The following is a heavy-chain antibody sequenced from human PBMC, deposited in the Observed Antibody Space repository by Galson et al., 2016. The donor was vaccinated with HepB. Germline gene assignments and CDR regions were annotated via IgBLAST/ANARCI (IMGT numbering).Heavy chain of an antibody. CDR3: ARYCSSTSCYFIGFDP. D-gene: IGHD2-2*01. Sequence: SVKVSCKASGYTFTSYGISWVRQAPGQGLEWMGWISGYNGNTNYAKKLQGRVTMTTETSTSTAYMALRSLRSDDTAVYYCARYCSSTSCYFIGFDPWGQGTLVTVSS. J-gene: IGHJ5*02. V-gene: IGHV1-18*01. CDR2: ISGYNGNT. CDR1: GYTFTSYG.